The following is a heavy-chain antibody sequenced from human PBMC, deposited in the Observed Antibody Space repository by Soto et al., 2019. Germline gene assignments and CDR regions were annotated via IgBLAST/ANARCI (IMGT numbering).Heavy chain of an antibody. J-gene: IGHJ4*02. CDR1: GYTFTSYY. CDR3: AVSSGYDYGDYGIDY. D-gene: IGHD4-17*01. V-gene: IGHV1-46*01. Sequence: GASVKVSCKASGYTFTSYYMHWVRQAPGQGLEWMGIINPSGGSTSYAQKFQGRVTMTRDTSTSTVYMELSSLRSEDTAVYYCAVSSGYDYGDYGIDYWGQGILVTVSS. CDR2: INPSGGST.